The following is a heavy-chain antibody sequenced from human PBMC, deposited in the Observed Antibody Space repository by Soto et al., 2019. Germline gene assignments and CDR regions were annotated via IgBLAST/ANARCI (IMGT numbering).Heavy chain of an antibody. CDR3: ARDTGSYYLDS. CDR1: GGSISSYF. Sequence: QVQLLESGPGLVKPSETLSLTCTIYGGSISSYFWSWIRQPPGKGLEWIGYSHYSGTTVYSPSLKSRVTMSIDTSENQFTLSLTSVTAADTAVYYCARDTGSYYLDSWGQGSLVTVSS. V-gene: IGHV4-59*01. J-gene: IGHJ4*02. CDR2: SHYSGTT. D-gene: IGHD1-26*01.